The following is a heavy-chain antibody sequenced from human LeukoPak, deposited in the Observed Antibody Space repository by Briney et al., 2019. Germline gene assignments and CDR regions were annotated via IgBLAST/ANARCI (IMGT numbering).Heavy chain of an antibody. CDR1: GFTYTDYW. CDR3: VVEAANY. D-gene: IGHD1-26*01. CDR2: ISNDGSVT. Sequence: PGGSLRLSCAASGFTYTDYWMTWIRQSPEKGLEWAAHISNDGSVTYYGESVKGRFTISRDNAKNSVYLQMNNLRVEDTAVYYCVVEAANYWGQGTVVTVPS. V-gene: IGHV3-7*01. J-gene: IGHJ4*02.